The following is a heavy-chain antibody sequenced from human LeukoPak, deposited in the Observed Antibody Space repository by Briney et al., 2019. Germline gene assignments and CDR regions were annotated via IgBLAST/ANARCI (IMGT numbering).Heavy chain of an antibody. CDR2: IIPIFGTA. CDR1: GGTFSSYA. CDR3: ARGGSYSSGWYDYYYGMDV. Sequence: SVKVSCKASGGTFSSYAISWVRQAPGQGLEWMGGIIPIFGTANYAQKFQGRVTITADESTSTAYMELSGLRSEDTAVYYCARGGSYSSGWYDYYYGMDVWGQGTTVTVSS. D-gene: IGHD6-19*01. J-gene: IGHJ6*02. V-gene: IGHV1-69*13.